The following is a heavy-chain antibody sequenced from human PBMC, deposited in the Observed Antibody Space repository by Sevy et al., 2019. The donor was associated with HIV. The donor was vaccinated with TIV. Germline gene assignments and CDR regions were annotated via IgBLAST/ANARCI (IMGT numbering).Heavy chain of an antibody. CDR3: VQDVAYDNTYLDY. Sequence: GGSLRLSCAVSGFTLTSYAMNWVRQAPGKGLEWDSGVSGSGGSTYYADSVKGRFTISRDNSRNTLYLQINSLRAEDTAVYYCVQDVAYDNTYLDYWGQGTLVTVSS. D-gene: IGHD3-22*01. CDR1: GFTLTSYA. V-gene: IGHV3-23*01. CDR2: VSGSGGST. J-gene: IGHJ4*02.